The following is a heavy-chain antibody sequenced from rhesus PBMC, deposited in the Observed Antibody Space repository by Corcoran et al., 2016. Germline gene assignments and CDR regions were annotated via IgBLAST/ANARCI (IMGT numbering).Heavy chain of an antibody. J-gene: IGHJ3*01. D-gene: IGHD6-13*01. CDR1: GFTFSSYG. CDR3: AGHIAAGLAFDF. CDR2: INSGGGST. Sequence: EVQLVETGGGLVQPGGSLKLSCAASGFTFSSYGMSWVRQAPGKGLAWVSAINSGGGSTYDADSVKGRFTISRDNSKNTLSLQMNSLRAEDTAVYYCAGHIAAGLAFDFWGQGLRVTVSS. V-gene: IGHV3S5*01.